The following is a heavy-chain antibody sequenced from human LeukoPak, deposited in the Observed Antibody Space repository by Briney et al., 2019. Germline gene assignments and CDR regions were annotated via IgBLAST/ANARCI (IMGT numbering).Heavy chain of an antibody. CDR2: IYYSGST. J-gene: IGHJ4*02. Sequence: KPSGTLSLTCTVSGGSISSSSYYWGWIRQPPGKGLEWIGSIYYSGSTYYNPSLKSRVTISVDTSKNQFSLKLSSVTAADTAVYYCARRPRYSSSWDTFDYWGQGTLVTVSS. CDR3: ARRPRYSSSWDTFDY. V-gene: IGHV4-39*01. CDR1: GGSISSSSYY. D-gene: IGHD6-13*01.